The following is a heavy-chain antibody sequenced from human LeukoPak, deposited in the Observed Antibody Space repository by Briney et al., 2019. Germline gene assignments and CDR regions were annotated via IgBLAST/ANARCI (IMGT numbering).Heavy chain of an antibody. CDR3: ARENDYGNNWLDP. D-gene: IGHD4-17*01. Sequence: ASVKVSFKAAGYSFSNYFMHWVRQAPGQGLEWMGIINPSGDSTTYAQKFQGRVTMTRDTSTRTVYMELSSLRSDDTAVYYCARENDYGNNWLDPWGQGTLVTVSS. CDR1: GYSFSNYF. J-gene: IGHJ5*02. V-gene: IGHV1-46*01. CDR2: INPSGDST.